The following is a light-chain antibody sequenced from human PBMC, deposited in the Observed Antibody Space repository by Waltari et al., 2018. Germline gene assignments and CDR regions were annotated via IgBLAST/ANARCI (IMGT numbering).Light chain of an antibody. CDR2: GVS. J-gene: IGKJ1*01. V-gene: IGKV3-20*01. Sequence: IVLTQSPGTLSLSPGERATLSCRASESVGRSLAWYQQKRGQAPRLLIYGVSTRPSGIPDRFSGSGSGTDFSLVISRLEPEDFAVYYCEHYVRLPVTFGQGTKVEIK. CDR1: ESVGRS. CDR3: EHYVRLPVT.